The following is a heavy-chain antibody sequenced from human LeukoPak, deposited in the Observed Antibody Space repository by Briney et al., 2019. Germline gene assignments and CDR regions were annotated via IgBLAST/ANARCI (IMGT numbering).Heavy chain of an antibody. CDR3: AREGTRITGTTRLWFDP. Sequence: ASVKVSCKAPGYTFTSYGISWVRQAPGQGLEWMGWISAYNGNTNYAQKLQGRVTMTTDTSTSTAYMELRSLRSDDTAVYYCAREGTRITGTTRLWFDPWGQGTLVTVSS. J-gene: IGHJ5*02. CDR2: ISAYNGNT. V-gene: IGHV1-18*01. D-gene: IGHD1-20*01. CDR1: GYTFTSYG.